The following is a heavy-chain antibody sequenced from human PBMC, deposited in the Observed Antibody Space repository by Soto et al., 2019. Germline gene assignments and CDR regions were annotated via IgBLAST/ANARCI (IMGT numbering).Heavy chain of an antibody. CDR3: ARDRGDGGENY. D-gene: IGHD2-21*02. CDR1: GGTFSSYT. Sequence: QVQLVQSGAEVKKPGSSVKVSCKASGGTFSSYTISWVRQAPGQGLEWMGRIIPILGIANYAQKFQGRVTITADKSTSTAYMELSSLKSEDTAVYYCARDRGDGGENYWGPGTLVTVSS. J-gene: IGHJ4*02. V-gene: IGHV1-69*08. CDR2: IIPILGIA.